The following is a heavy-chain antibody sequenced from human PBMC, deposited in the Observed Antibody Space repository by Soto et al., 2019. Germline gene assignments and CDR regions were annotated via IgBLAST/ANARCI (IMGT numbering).Heavy chain of an antibody. Sequence: GGSLRLSCAASGFTFSRYSMNWVRQAPGKGLEWVSSISSSSSYIYYADSVKGRFTISRDNAKNSLYLQMNSLRAEDTAVYYYARDYKDSSGDLAPLYYWGQGTLVTVSS. CDR2: ISSSSSYI. D-gene: IGHD3-22*01. J-gene: IGHJ4*02. CDR3: ARDYKDSSGDLAPLYY. CDR1: GFTFSRYS. V-gene: IGHV3-21*01.